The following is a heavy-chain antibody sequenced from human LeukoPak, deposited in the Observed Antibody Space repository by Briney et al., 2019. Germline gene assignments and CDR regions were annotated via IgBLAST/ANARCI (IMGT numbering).Heavy chain of an antibody. D-gene: IGHD3-3*01. J-gene: IGHJ3*02. CDR1: GGTFSGYA. V-gene: IGHV1-69*01. CDR2: IIPIFSTA. CDR3: ANTIFGVVTMKAFDI. Sequence: ASVKVSCKASGGTFSGYAISWVRQAPGQGLEWMGGIIPIFSTANYAQKIQGRVTITADESTSTAYMELSSLRSEDTAVYYCANTIFGVVTMKAFDIWGQGTMVTVSS.